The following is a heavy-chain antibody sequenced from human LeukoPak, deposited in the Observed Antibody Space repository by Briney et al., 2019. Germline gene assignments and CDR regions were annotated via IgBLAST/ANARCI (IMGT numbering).Heavy chain of an antibody. CDR3: AKDDRGNEAPFDY. V-gene: IGHV3-15*01. J-gene: IGHJ4*02. CDR1: GLTFRNAW. CDR2: IKSKTDGGTV. Sequence: GGSLRLSCAASGLTFRNAWMSWVRQAPGKGLEWVGRIKSKTDGGTVDYAPPVKGRFTISRDNSKNTLHLQMNSLRAEDTAVYYCAKDDRGNEAPFDYWGQGTLVTVSS.